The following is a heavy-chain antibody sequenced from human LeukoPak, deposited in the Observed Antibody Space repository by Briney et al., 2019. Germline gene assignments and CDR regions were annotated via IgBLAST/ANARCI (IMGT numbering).Heavy chain of an antibody. CDR1: GFTFSSYG. Sequence: PGGSLRLSCAASGFTFSSYGMHWVRQAPGKGLEWVAFIRYDGSNKYYADSVKGRFTISRDNSKNTLYLQMNSLRAEDTAVYYCAKALFGGNFLTPDAFDIWGQGTMVTVSS. V-gene: IGHV3-30*02. D-gene: IGHD4-23*01. CDR3: AKALFGGNFLTPDAFDI. CDR2: IRYDGSNK. J-gene: IGHJ3*02.